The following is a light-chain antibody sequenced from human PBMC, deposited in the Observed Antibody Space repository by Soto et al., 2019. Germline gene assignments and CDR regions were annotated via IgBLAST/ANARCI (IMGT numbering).Light chain of an antibody. CDR1: SSDVGSYNL. V-gene: IGLV2-23*01. Sequence: QSALTQPASVSGSPGQSITISWTGTSSDVGSYNLVSWYQQHPGKAPKLMIYEGSKRPSGVSNRFSGSKSGNTASLTISGLQAEDEADYYCCSYAGSHVVFGGGTKLTVL. CDR3: CSYAGSHVV. J-gene: IGLJ2*01. CDR2: EGS.